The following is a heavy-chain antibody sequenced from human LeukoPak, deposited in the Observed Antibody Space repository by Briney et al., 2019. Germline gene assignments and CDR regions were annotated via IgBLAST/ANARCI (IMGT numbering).Heavy chain of an antibody. J-gene: IGHJ5*02. CDR1: GFTFSSYA. V-gene: IGHV3-23*01. Sequence: PGGSLRLSCAASGFTFSSYAMSWVRQAPGKGLEWVSAISGSGGSTYYADSVKGRFTISRDNSKNTLYLQMNSLRAEDTAVYYCAKAVLAYCGGDCYSPGWKGNNWFDPWGQGTLVTVSS. CDR3: AKAVLAYCGGDCYSPGWKGNNWFDP. D-gene: IGHD2-21*02. CDR2: ISGSGGST.